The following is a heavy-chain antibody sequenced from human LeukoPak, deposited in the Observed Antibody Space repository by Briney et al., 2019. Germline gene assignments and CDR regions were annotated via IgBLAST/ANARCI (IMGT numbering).Heavy chain of an antibody. D-gene: IGHD3-16*02. Sequence: PGGSLRLSCAVSGFTFSNYDMRWVRQPTGKGLEWVSAIGTAGDTYYPGSVKGRFTISRANAKNSLYLQMNSLRTGDTAVYYCARQDLGGVIIYWGQGTLVTVSS. V-gene: IGHV3-13*04. J-gene: IGHJ4*02. CDR2: IGTAGDT. CDR1: GFTFSNYD. CDR3: ARQDLGGVIIY.